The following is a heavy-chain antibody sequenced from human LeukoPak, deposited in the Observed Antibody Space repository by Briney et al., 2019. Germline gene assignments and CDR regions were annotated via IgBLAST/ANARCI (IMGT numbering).Heavy chain of an antibody. CDR2: IYYSGST. J-gene: IGHJ6*03. CDR1: GGSISSYY. D-gene: IGHD4-23*01. V-gene: IGHV4-59*01. Sequence: AETLSLTCTVSGGSISSYYWSWIRQPPGKGLEWIGYIYYSGSTNYNPSLKSRVTISVDTSKNQFSLKLSSVTAADTAVYYCARYRGTYYYYYYMDVWGKGTTVTVSS. CDR3: ARYRGTYYYYYYMDV.